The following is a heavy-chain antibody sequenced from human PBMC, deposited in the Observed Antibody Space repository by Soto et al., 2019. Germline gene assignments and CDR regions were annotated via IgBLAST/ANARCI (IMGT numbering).Heavy chain of an antibody. CDR3: ARVAIASGGGIAVTYALDV. V-gene: IGHV3-48*02. D-gene: IGHD3-16*02. J-gene: IGHJ6*02. CDR2: ITSSGSTT. CDR1: GFSFITFD. Sequence: PGGSLRLSCEASGFSFITFDMSWVLQAPWKGLEWVSFITSSGSTTYYADSVKGRFTVSRDNVKNSLFLQMNSLRDEDTAVYYCARVAIASGGGIAVTYALDVWGQGTTVTVSS.